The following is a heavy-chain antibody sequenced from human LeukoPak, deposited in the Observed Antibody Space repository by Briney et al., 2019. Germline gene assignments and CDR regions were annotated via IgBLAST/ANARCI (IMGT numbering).Heavy chain of an antibody. CDR2: ISYDGSDK. V-gene: IGHV3-30*04. CDR1: EFTFRSYA. D-gene: IGHD3-22*01. CDR3: ARAPYYYDSSGYY. J-gene: IGHJ4*02. Sequence: GRSLRLSCAASEFTFRSYAMHWVRQAPGKGLEWVAVISYDGSDKYYADSVKGRFTISRDNSKNTLYLQMNSLRAEDTAVYYCARAPYYYDSSGYYWGQGTLVTVSS.